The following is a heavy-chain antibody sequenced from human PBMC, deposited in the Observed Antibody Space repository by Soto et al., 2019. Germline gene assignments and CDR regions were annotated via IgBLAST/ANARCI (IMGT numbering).Heavy chain of an antibody. CDR1: GGSISSSSYY. CDR3: ARRTDYGDYSDAFEV. V-gene: IGHV4-39*01. Sequence: PSETLSLTCTVSGGSISSSSYYWGWIRQPPGKGLEWIGSIYYSGTTYYSPSLKSRVTISVDTSRNQFSLKLSSVTAADTAVYYCARRTDYGDYSDAFEVWGHGSMVTVSS. J-gene: IGHJ3*01. CDR2: IYYSGTT. D-gene: IGHD4-17*01.